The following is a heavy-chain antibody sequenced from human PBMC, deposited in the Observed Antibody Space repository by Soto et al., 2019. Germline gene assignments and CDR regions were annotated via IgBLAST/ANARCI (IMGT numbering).Heavy chain of an antibody. D-gene: IGHD2-15*01. CDR2: INAGNGNT. J-gene: IGHJ5*02. CDR1: GYAFTSYA. V-gene: IGHV1-3*01. CDR3: ARGRYCSGGSCDLLRGVDPKYNWFDP. Sequence: ASVKVSCKASGYAFTSYAMHWVRQAPGQRLEWMGWINAGNGNTKYSQKFQGRVTITRDTSASTAYMELSSLRSEDTAVYYCARGRYCSGGSCDLLRGVDPKYNWFDPWGQGTLVTVSS.